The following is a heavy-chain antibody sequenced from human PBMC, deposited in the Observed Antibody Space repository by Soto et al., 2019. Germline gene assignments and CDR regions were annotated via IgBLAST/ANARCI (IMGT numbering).Heavy chain of an antibody. CDR1: GFTFSDYW. CDR2: IKFDGSSA. V-gene: IGHV3-74*01. Sequence: PGGSLRLSCAASGFTFSDYWIHWVRQAPGKGLVWVSRIKFDGSSANYADSVKGRFTISRGNARDTVYLQMNSLRAEDTAVYYCARGVRGHYGFDVWGQGTMVT. D-gene: IGHD3-10*01. J-gene: IGHJ3*01. CDR3: ARGVRGHYGFDV.